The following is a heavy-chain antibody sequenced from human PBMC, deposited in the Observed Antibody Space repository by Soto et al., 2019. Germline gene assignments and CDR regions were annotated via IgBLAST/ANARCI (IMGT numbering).Heavy chain of an antibody. J-gene: IGHJ4*02. V-gene: IGHV2-5*02. CDR3: AHIVVASLGYYFDY. CDR1: GFSLSSTRMA. D-gene: IGHD5-12*01. Sequence: QITLKESGPTLVKPTQTLTLTCTFSGFSLSSTRMAVGWIRQPPGKALEWLALIYWDDDKRYSPFLKSRLTITKDTSKSQVVLTMSSMDPVDTARYYCAHIVVASLGYYFDYWGQGTLVTVSS. CDR2: IYWDDDK.